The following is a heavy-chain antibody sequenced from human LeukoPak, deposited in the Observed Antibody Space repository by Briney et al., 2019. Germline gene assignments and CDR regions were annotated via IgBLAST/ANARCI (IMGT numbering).Heavy chain of an antibody. J-gene: IGHJ4*01. CDR3: AREGYYDGSGH. CDR2: VDYSGTT. Sequence: SETLSLTCTVSGGSISSSNYYWGWIRQPPGKGLEWIGNVDYSGTTYYNPSLKNRVSISIDTSRKQFSLKLTSVNAADTATYYCAREGYYDGSGHWGKGTLVIVSS. D-gene: IGHD3-22*01. V-gene: IGHV4-39*07. CDR1: GGSISSSNYY.